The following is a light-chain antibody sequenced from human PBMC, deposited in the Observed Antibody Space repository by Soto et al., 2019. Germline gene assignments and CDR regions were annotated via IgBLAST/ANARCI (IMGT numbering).Light chain of an antibody. CDR1: QSVLYSSNNKNY. V-gene: IGKV4-1*01. J-gene: IGKJ2*01. CDR3: QQYESTPPT. Sequence: DIVMTQSPDSLAVSLGERATINCKSSQSVLYSSNNKNYLAWYQQRPGQPPKLLIYWASTRESGVPDRFSGSGSGTDFTLTITILQAEDLAVYYCQQYESTPPTFGQGTKLEIK. CDR2: WAS.